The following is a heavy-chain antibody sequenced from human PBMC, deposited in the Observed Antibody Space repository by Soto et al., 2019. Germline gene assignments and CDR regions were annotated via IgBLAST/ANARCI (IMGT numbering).Heavy chain of an antibody. CDR1: GGSISSSGYS. CDR3: ARGGQITMVRGVIVTYHFDY. V-gene: IGHV4-30-2*01. Sequence: QLQLQESGSGLVKPSQTLSLTCAVSGGSISSSGYSWSWIRQPPGKGLEWIGNIYHSGSTYYNPSLKSRVTISIERSKNQVSLSLISVTAADTGVYYCARGGQITMVRGVIVTYHFDYWGQGTLVTVSS. D-gene: IGHD3-10*01. J-gene: IGHJ4*02. CDR2: IYHSGST.